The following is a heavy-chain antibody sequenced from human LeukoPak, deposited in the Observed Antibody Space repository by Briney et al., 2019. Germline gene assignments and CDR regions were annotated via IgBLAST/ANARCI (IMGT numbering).Heavy chain of an antibody. CDR1: GGTFSSYA. J-gene: IGHJ4*02. CDR2: IIPIFGTA. CDR3: ARGRYYYDSSGYHPGSYYFDY. V-gene: IGHV1-69*13. Sequence: SVTVSCTASGGTFSSYAISWVRQAPGQGLEWMGGIIPIFGTANYAQKFQGRVTITADESTSTAYMELSSLRSEDTAVYYCARGRYYYDSSGYHPGSYYFDYWGQGTLVTVSS. D-gene: IGHD3-22*01.